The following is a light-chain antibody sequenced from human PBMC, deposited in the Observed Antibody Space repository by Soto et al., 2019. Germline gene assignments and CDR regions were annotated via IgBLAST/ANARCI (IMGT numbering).Light chain of an antibody. J-gene: IGLJ3*02. CDR2: EVN. V-gene: IGLV2-23*02. CDR1: SNDVGGYNL. CDR3: CSHVGGSSPQWV. Sequence: QSVLTQPASVSGSPGQSITISCTGTSNDVGGYNLVSWFQQHPGKAPKLMISEVNKRPSGVSNRFSGSKSANTASLTISGLQAEDEAGYYCCSHVGGSSPQWVFGGGTKVTVL.